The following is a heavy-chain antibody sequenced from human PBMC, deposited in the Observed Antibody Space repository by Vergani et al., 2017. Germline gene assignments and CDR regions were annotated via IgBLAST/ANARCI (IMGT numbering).Heavy chain of an antibody. D-gene: IGHD1-26*01. J-gene: IGHJ6*02. CDR3: AKATGSSTGSYGMDV. CDR1: GFTVSSNY. CDR2: IYSGGST. V-gene: IGHV3-66*02. Sequence: EVQLLESGGGLVQPGGSLRLSCAASGFTVSSNYMSWVRQAPGKGLEWVSVIYSGGSTYYADSVKGRFTISRDNAKNSLYLQMNSLRAEDTALYYCAKATGSSTGSYGMDVWGQGTTVTVSS.